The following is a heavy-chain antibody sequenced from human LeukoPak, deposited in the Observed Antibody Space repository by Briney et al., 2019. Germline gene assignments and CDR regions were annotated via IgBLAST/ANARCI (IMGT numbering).Heavy chain of an antibody. CDR2: INHSGST. V-gene: IGHV4-34*01. CDR3: ARGRWLRSSLDY. CDR1: GGSFSGYY. D-gene: IGHD6-6*01. Sequence: SETLSLTCAVYGGSFSGYYWSWIRQPPGKGLEWIGEINHSGSTNYNPSLKSRVTISVDTSKNQFSLKLSSVAAADTAVYYCARGRWLRSSLDYWGQGTLVTVSS. J-gene: IGHJ4*02.